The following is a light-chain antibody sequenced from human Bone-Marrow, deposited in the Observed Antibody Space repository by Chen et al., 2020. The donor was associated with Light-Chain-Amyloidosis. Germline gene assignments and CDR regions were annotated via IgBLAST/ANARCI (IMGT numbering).Light chain of an antibody. CDR2: EDD. V-gene: IGLV6-57*01. J-gene: IGLJ3*02. CDR3: QSYQGSSQGV. Sequence: NCMLTQPHSAPESPGTTATIPCTRSSGSIATNYVHWYQQRPGSSPPTVIYEDDQRPSGVPDRFSGSIDRSANSAALTISGLKTEDEADYYCQSYQGSSQGVFGGGTKLTVL. CDR1: SGSIATNY.